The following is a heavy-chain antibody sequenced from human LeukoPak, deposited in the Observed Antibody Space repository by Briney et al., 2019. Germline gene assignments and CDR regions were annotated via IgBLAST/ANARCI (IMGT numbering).Heavy chain of an antibody. CDR2: ISSSSSYI. CDR3: ARESIAVAGTGSDY. V-gene: IGHV3-21*01. J-gene: IGHJ4*02. CDR1: GFTFSSYS. D-gene: IGHD6-19*01. Sequence: GGSLRLSCAASGFTFSSYSMNWVRQAPGKGLEWVSSISSSSSYIYYADSVKGRFTICRDNAKNSLYLQMNSLRAEDTAVYYCARESIAVAGTGSDYWGQGTLVTVSS.